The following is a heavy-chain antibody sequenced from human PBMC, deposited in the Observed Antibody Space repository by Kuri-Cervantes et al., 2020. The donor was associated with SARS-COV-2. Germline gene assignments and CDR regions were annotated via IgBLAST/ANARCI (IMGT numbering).Heavy chain of an antibody. CDR2: TKNKTNRGTT. J-gene: IGHJ4*02. Sequence: GESLKISCAASGFTVSSNYMSWVRRAPGKGLEWVGFTKNKTNRGTTEYAASVKGRSTISRDDSKSIAYLQMNSLKTEDTAVYYCAREAFGYCSGGSCYSHYWGQGTLVTVSS. CDR3: AREAFGYCSGGSCYSHY. CDR1: GFTVSSNY. D-gene: IGHD2-15*01. V-gene: IGHV3-71*03.